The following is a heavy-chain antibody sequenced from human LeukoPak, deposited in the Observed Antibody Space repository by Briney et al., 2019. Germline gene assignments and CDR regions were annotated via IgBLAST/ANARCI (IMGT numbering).Heavy chain of an antibody. J-gene: IGHJ4*02. CDR3: ARDPGYSSSWYIY. V-gene: IGHV1-2*02. CDR1: GYAFTGFY. Sequence: ASVKVSCKASGYAFTGFYMHWVRQAPGQGLEWMGWINPNSGGTNYAQKFQGRVTMTRDTSINTAYVEMSSLRSDDTAVYYCARDPGYSSSWYIYWGQGTLVTVSS. CDR2: INPNSGGT. D-gene: IGHD6-13*01.